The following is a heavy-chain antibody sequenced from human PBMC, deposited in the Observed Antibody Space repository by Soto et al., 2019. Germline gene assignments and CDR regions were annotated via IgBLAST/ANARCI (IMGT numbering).Heavy chain of an antibody. Sequence: PSETLSLTCTVSGGPISSSAYHWGWIRQPPGKGLEWIGSVYYSGSTNYSPSLKSRLTITVDRSKNQFSLKLSSVTAADTAVYYCASPGFVAGSGSDYWGRGILVTVSS. CDR3: ASPGFVAGSGSDY. CDR1: GGPISSSAYH. D-gene: IGHD6-19*01. J-gene: IGHJ4*02. CDR2: VYYSGST. V-gene: IGHV4-39*01.